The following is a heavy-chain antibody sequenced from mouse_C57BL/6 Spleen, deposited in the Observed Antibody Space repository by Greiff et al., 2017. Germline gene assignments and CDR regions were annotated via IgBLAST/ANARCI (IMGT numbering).Heavy chain of an antibody. D-gene: IGHD1-1*01. CDR2: IYPGDGDT. CDR1: GYAFSSYW. J-gene: IGHJ1*03. V-gene: IGHV1-80*01. Sequence: VQLQQSGAELVKPGASVKISCKASGYAFSSYWMNWVKQRPGKGLEWIGQIYPGDGDTNYNGKFKGKATLTADKSSSTAYMQLSSLTSEDSAVYFCARWGYYGSSYWYFDVWGTGTTVTVSS. CDR3: ARWGYYGSSYWYFDV.